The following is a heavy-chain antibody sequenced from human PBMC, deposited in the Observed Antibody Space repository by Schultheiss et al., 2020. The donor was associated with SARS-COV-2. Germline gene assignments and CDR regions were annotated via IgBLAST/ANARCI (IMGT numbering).Heavy chain of an antibody. CDR1: GFTFSSYE. V-gene: IGHV3-48*03. CDR3: AREVVYGPYRQGLDY. CDR2: ISSSGSTI. Sequence: GGSLRLSCAASGFTFSSYEMNWVRQAPGKGLEWVSYISSSGSTIYYADSVKGRFTISRDNAKNSLYLQMNSLRAEDTAVYYCAREVVYGPYRQGLDYWGQGTLVTVSS. D-gene: IGHD2-8*02. J-gene: IGHJ4*02.